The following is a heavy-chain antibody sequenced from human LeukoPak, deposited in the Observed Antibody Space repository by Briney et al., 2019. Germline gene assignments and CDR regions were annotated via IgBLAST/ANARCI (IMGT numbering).Heavy chain of an antibody. CDR3: ARVPHAMVRGVIITEFYFDY. CDR2: ISSSSNYI. D-gene: IGHD3-10*01. J-gene: IGHJ4*02. CDR1: GLTFGSYS. V-gene: IGHV3-21*01. Sequence: GGSLRLSCAASGLTFGSYSMNWVRQAPGKGLEWVSSISSSSNYIYYADSVKGRFPLSRDNAKNSLYLKMNTLRAEDTAVYYCARVPHAMVRGVIITEFYFDYWGQGTLVTVSS.